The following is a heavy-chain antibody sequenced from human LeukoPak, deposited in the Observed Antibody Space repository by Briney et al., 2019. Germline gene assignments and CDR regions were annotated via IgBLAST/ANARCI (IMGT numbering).Heavy chain of an antibody. CDR3: ARARRYSYGYRPFDY. CDR2: INHSGST. D-gene: IGHD5-18*01. Sequence: SETLSLTCAVYGGSFSGYYWSWIRQPPGKGVEWIGEINHSGSTNYNPSLKSRVTISVDTSKNQFSLKLSSVTAADTAVYYCARARRYSYGYRPFDYWGQGTLVTVSS. V-gene: IGHV4-34*01. CDR1: GGSFSGYY. J-gene: IGHJ4*02.